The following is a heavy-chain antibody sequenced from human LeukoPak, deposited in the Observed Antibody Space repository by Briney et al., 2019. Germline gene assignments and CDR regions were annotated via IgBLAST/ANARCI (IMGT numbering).Heavy chain of an antibody. CDR3: ARDPITMIVVVITSGGYFDY. D-gene: IGHD3-22*01. CDR2: IKPDGSDK. Sequence: GGSLRLSCVASGFTFRTSWMTWVRQTPDKGLEWVASIKPDGSDKYYVDSVKGRFTISRDNAANSLFLQMKSLRAEDTAVYYCARDPITMIVVVITSGGYFDYWGQGTLVTVSS. J-gene: IGHJ4*02. V-gene: IGHV3-7*01. CDR1: GFTFRTSW.